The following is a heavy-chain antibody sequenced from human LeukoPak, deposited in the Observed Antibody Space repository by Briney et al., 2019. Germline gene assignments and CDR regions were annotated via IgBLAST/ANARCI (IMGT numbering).Heavy chain of an antibody. J-gene: IGHJ4*02. CDR2: IIPILGIA. D-gene: IGHD3-22*01. CDR3: ARDKYYYDSSGYYYNPFDY. V-gene: IGHV1-69*04. Sequence: SVKVSCKASGGTFSSYTISWVRQAPGQGLEWMGRIIPILGIANYAQKFQGRVTITADKSTSTAYMELSSLRSEDTAVYYCARDKYYYDSSGYYYNPFDYWGQGTLVTVSS. CDR1: GGTFSSYT.